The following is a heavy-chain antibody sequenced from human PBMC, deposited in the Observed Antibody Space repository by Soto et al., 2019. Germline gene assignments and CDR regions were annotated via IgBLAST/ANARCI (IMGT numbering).Heavy chain of an antibody. CDR3: ARGWVWFGELGEYFDY. V-gene: IGHV3-21*01. J-gene: IGHJ4*02. Sequence: EVQLVESGGGLVKPGGSLRLSCAASGFTFSSYSMNWVRQAPGKGLEWVSSISSSSSYIYYADSVKGRFTISRDNAKNSLYLQMNSLGAEDTAVYYCARGWVWFGELGEYFDYWGQGTLVTVSS. D-gene: IGHD3-10*01. CDR1: GFTFSSYS. CDR2: ISSSSSYI.